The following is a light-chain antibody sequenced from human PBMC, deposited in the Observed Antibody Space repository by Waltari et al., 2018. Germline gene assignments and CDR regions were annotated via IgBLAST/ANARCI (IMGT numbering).Light chain of an antibody. CDR2: SAS. Sequence: EVVMTQSPXXXSVSPXEXXXLSCRASQSVSINLSWYQQNPGQAPRLLMYSASIRAAGIPARFSGSGSGTEFTLTISSLQSEDIAVYYCQQHNDWPRTFGQGTKAEI. V-gene: IGKV3-15*01. CDR1: QSVSIN. J-gene: IGKJ1*01. CDR3: QQHNDWPRT.